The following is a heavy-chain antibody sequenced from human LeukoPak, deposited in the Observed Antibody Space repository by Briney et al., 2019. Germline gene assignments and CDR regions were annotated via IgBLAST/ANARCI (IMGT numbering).Heavy chain of an antibody. Sequence: GGSLRLSCAASGFTVSSNYMSWVRQAPGKGLEWVSIIYSGGTSYYADSVKGRFTISRDNSKNTLYLQMNSLRAEDTAVYYCAKSIAATGNYWGQGTLVTVSS. D-gene: IGHD6-13*01. V-gene: IGHV3-53*01. J-gene: IGHJ4*02. CDR1: GFTVSSNY. CDR2: IYSGGTS. CDR3: AKSIAATGNY.